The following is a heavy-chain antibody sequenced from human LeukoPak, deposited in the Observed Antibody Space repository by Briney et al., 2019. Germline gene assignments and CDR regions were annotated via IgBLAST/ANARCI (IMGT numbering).Heavy chain of an antibody. J-gene: IGHJ5*01. CDR1: GVSIGSSSYY. D-gene: IGHD3-10*01. V-gene: IGHV4-39*02. CDR2: VFRTGST. CDR3: ARRVGFYGSGSLNYFDP. Sequence: SETLSLTCTVSGVSIGSSSYYWGWIRQPPGKGLEWIGSVFRTGSTYYSASLKSRVSISVDTTKNHFALKVTSVTAADTAMYFCARRVGFYGSGSLNYFDPWGQGILVSVSS.